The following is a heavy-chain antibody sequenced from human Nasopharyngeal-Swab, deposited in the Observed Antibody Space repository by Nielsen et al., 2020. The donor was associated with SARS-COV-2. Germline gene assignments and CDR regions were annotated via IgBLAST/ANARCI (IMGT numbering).Heavy chain of an antibody. J-gene: IGHJ4*02. V-gene: IGHV4-39*07. Sequence: SETLSLTCTVSGGSISSSSYYWGWIRQPPGKGLEWIGSIYHSGSTYYNPSLKSRVTISVDTSKNQFSLKLSSVTAADTAVYYCARDQTVGAYDYWGQGTLVTVSS. CDR3: ARDQTVGAYDY. CDR1: GGSISSSSYY. CDR2: IYHSGST. D-gene: IGHD1-26*01.